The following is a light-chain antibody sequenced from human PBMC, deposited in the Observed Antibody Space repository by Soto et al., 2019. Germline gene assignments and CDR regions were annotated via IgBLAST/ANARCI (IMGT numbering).Light chain of an antibody. J-gene: IGLJ1*01. Sequence: SYELTQPPSVSVSPGQTASITCSGDNLGHKYVYWYQQRPGQSPVLVIYRNNKRPSGIPERFSGSNSGNTATLTISGTQAMDEADYYCQAWDSGTYVFGSGTKVTVL. CDR1: NLGHKY. CDR3: QAWDSGTYV. CDR2: RNN. V-gene: IGLV3-1*01.